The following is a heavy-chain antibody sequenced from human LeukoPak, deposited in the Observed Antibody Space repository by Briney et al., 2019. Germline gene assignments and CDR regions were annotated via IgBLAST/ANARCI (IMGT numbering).Heavy chain of an antibody. J-gene: IGHJ3*02. CDR3: ARDRPPYYYDSSGYYPDAFDI. CDR1: GGTFSSYA. CDR2: IIPIFGTA. Sequence: EASVKVSCKASGGTFSSYAISWVRQAPGQGLEWMGGIIPIFGTANYAQKFQGRVTITADESTSTAYMELSSLRSEDTAVYYCARDRPPYYYDSSGYYPDAFDIWGQGTMVTVSS. D-gene: IGHD3-22*01. V-gene: IGHV1-69*13.